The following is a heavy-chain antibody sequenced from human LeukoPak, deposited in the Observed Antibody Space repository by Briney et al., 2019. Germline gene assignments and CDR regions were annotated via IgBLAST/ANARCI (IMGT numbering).Heavy chain of an antibody. D-gene: IGHD2-8*02. CDR2: IWYDGSDK. CDR1: GFTFSSYG. J-gene: IGHJ5*02. CDR3: ARGMSGANWFDP. Sequence: GGSLRLSCAASGFTFSSYGMDRVRQAPGKGLEWVTIIWYDGSDKYYADSVKCRFTISRDNSKNTLFLQMNSLRAEDTAVYFCARGMSGANWFDPWGQGTLVTVSS. V-gene: IGHV3-33*01.